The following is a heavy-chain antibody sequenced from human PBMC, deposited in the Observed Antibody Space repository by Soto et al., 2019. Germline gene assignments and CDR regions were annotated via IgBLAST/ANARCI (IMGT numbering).Heavy chain of an antibody. CDR1: GGSISSYY. Sequence: SETLSLTCTVSGGSISSYYWSWIRQPPGKGLEWIGYIYYRGSTNYNPSLKSRVTISVDTSKNQFSLNLSSVTAADTAVYYCARVWGGAFEIWGQGTMVT. CDR3: ARVWGGAFEI. CDR2: IYYRGST. D-gene: IGHD3-10*01. V-gene: IGHV4-59*01. J-gene: IGHJ3*02.